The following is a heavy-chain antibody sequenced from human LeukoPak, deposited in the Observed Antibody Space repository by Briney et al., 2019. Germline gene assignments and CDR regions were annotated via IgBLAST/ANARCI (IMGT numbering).Heavy chain of an antibody. J-gene: IGHJ3*02. Sequence: ASVKVSCKASGYTFTGYYMHWVRQAPGQGLEWMGWINPNSGGTNYAQKFQGRVTMTRDTSISTAYMELSRLRSDDTAVYYCARTRGDIVVGDAFDIWGQGTTVTVSS. V-gene: IGHV1-2*02. CDR3: ARTRGDIVVGDAFDI. CDR1: GYTFTGYY. D-gene: IGHD2-15*01. CDR2: INPNSGGT.